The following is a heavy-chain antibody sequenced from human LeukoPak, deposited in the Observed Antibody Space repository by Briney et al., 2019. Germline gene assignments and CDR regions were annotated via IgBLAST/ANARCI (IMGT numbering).Heavy chain of an antibody. CDR3: ARASGSYVRQFDY. CDR2: IIPILGIA. CDR1: GSTFISYT. V-gene: IGHV1-69*02. Sequence: ASXKVSCKASGSTFISYTISWVRQAPGQGLEWRGRIIPILGIANYAQKFQGRVTINADKSTRKDYMEMSRQREKDTAVYYCARASGSYVRQFDYWGQGTLVTVSS. D-gene: IGHD1-26*01. J-gene: IGHJ4*02.